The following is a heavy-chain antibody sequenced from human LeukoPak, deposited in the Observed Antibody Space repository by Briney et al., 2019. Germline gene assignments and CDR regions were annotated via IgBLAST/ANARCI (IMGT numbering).Heavy chain of an antibody. J-gene: IGHJ1*01. CDR1: GFTFNEYA. CDR3: VKDRVDDIRGHYYRGAYFQQ. D-gene: IGHD3-22*01. V-gene: IGHV3-9*01. CDR2: ISWNSDNI. Sequence: GGSLRLSCAASGFTFNEYAMHWVRQVPGKGLEWVSGISWNSDNIGYADSVKGRFTISRDNAKTSLYLQMNSLRPEDTAFYSCVKDRVDDIRGHYYRGAYFQQWGQGTLVTVSS.